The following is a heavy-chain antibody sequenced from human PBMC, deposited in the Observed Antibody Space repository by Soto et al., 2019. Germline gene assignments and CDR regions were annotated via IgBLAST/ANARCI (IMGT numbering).Heavy chain of an antibody. Sequence: SVELSCTASGGTFSSYTISWVRQDTGQGLEWMGRIIPILGIANYAQKFQGRVTITADKSTSTAYMELSGLRSEDTAVYYCARDPPYSSSSSGEDYFDYWGQGTQVTVSS. D-gene: IGHD6-6*01. CDR3: ARDPPYSSSSSGEDYFDY. V-gene: IGHV1-69*04. CDR2: IIPILGIA. CDR1: GGTFSSYT. J-gene: IGHJ4*02.